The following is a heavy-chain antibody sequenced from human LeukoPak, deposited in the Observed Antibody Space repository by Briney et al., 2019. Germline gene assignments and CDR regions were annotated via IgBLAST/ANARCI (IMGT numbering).Heavy chain of an antibody. D-gene: IGHD1-26*01. J-gene: IGHJ6*03. CDR1: GFTFRSYE. V-gene: IGHV3-48*03. Sequence: PGGSLRLSCGASGFTFRSYEVKWVRQARGRGGEAVSYISSSGSTIYYADSVKGRFTISRDNAKNSLYLQMNSLRAEDTAVYYCARSGAYYYYYMDVWGKGTTVTISS. CDR3: ARSGAYYYYYMDV. CDR2: ISSSGSTI.